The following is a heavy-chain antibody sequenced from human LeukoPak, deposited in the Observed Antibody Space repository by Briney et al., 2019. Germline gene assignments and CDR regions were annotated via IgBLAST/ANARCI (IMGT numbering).Heavy chain of an antibody. Sequence: GGSLRLSCAASGFTFISYSMNWVRQAPGKGLEWVSYISSSSSTIYYADSVKGRSTISRDNAKNSLYLQMNSLRAEDTAVYYCARDSGNWFDPWGQGTLVTVSS. J-gene: IGHJ5*02. V-gene: IGHV3-48*04. CDR2: ISSSSSTI. CDR1: GFTFISYS. CDR3: ARDSGNWFDP.